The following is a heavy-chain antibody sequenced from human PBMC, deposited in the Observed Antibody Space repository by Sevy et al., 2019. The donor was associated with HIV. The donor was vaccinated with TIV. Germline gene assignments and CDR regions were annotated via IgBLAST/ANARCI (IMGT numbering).Heavy chain of an antibody. CDR1: GYTFTTYP. CDR3: ARDSDGSGHYYADYFDY. V-gene: IGHV1-18*01. J-gene: IGHJ4*02. D-gene: IGHD3-22*01. Sequence: ASVKVSCKASGYTFTTYPIGWVRQVPGQGLEWMGWISTYSGETRDAQKFQGRATMTTDTSTSTAYLELRSLRSDDTAVYYCARDSDGSGHYYADYFDYWGQGTLVTVSS. CDR2: ISTYSGET.